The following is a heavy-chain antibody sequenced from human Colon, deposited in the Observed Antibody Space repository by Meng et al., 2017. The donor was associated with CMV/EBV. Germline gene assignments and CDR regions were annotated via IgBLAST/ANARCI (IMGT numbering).Heavy chain of an antibody. J-gene: IGHJ4*02. V-gene: IGHV2-5*05. Sequence: TFTYSKPAVVNTTQTPTVTCTFSGFCLTNGGVGVGWHSPPPGKCMDCLALISWDADKRYGPSLKNRLTITKDTSKNQVVLTMNNMDPGDTGTYYCAHRGDGDYVFDFWGQGALVTVSS. CDR2: ISWDADK. CDR1: GFCLTNGGVG. D-gene: IGHD4-17*01. CDR3: AHRGDGDYVFDF.